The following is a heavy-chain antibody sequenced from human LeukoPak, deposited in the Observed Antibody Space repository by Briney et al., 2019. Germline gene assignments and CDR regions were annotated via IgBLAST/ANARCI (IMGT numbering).Heavy chain of an antibody. V-gene: IGHV3-74*01. J-gene: IGHJ3*02. D-gene: IGHD2-15*01. CDR3: ARDLGGYCSGGSCYSEGNAFDI. CDR2: INTVGRIT. CDR1: RFTFSSYW. Sequence: GGSLRLSCAASRFTFSSYWMHWVRQAPGKGLVWVSRINTVGRITNYADSVKRRFAISRDSAKNTLFLQMNSLRAEDTGVYYCARDLGGYCSGGSCYSEGNAFDIWGQGTMVTVSS.